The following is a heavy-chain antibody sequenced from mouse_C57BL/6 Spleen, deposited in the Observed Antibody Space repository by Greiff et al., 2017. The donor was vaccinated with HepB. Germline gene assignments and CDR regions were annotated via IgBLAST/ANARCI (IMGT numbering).Heavy chain of an antibody. D-gene: IGHD2-2*01. CDR2: INPSSGYT. CDR1: GYTFTSYT. J-gene: IGHJ4*01. Sequence: VQLQQSGAELARPGASVKMSCKASGYTFTSYTMHWVKQRPGQGLEWIGYINPSSGYTKYNQKFKDKATLTADKSSSTAYMPLSSLTSEDSAVYYCAAYYGYDEAYAMDYWGQGTAATVSS. CDR3: AAYYGYDEAYAMDY. V-gene: IGHV1-4*01.